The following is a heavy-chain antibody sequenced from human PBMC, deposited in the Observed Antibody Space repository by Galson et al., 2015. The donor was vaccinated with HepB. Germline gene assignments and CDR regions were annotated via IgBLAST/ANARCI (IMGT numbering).Heavy chain of an antibody. Sequence: SLRLPCAVPSGFPFSSYGLPWVRQAPGKALEWVAVISYDGNIESYADSVQGRLTIHRDNPKNTIYLQMIKLTREATAVYSCARGSAHGLWGSGMDVWGHGTTVTVSS. CDR1: GFPFSSYG. J-gene: IGHJ6*02. CDR2: ISYDGNIE. D-gene: IGHD3-16*01. CDR3: ARGSAHGLWGSGMDV. V-gene: IGHV3-30*03.